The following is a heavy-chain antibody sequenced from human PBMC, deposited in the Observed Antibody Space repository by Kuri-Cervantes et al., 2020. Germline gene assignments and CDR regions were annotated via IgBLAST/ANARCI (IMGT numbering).Heavy chain of an antibody. J-gene: IGHJ6*02. CDR3: ARWIAAAGTRYYYYYYGMDV. D-gene: IGHD6-13*01. V-gene: IGHV4-34*01. CDR2: INHSGST. Sequence: GSLRLSCAVYGGSFSGYYWSWIRQPPGKGLEWIGEINHSGSTNYNPSLKSRVTISVDTSKNQFSLKLSSVTAADTAVYYCARWIAAAGTRYYYYYYGMDVWGQGTLVTVSS. CDR1: GGSFSGYY.